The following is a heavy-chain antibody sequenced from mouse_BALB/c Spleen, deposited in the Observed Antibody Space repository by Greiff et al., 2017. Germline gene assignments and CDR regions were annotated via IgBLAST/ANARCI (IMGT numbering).Heavy chain of an antibody. D-gene: IGHD1-2*01. J-gene: IGHJ2*01. V-gene: IGHV5-9*03. CDR2: ISSGGGNT. Sequence: EVKLMESGGGLVKPGGSLKLSCAASGFTFSSYTMSWVRQTPEKRLEWVATISSGGGNTYYPDSVKGRFTISRDNAKNNLYLQMSSLRSEDTALYYCARSITTATFDYWGQGTTLTVSS. CDR3: ARSITTATFDY. CDR1: GFTFSSYT.